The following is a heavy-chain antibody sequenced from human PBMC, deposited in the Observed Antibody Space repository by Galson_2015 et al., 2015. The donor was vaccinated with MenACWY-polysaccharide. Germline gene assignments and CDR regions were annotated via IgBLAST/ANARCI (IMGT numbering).Heavy chain of an antibody. Sequence: ETLSLTCTVSGGSIRSDLWSWFRQSPTKELEWIGFMHHSGRSNYNPSVKSRATILIDTSRSQFSLKLNSVTAVDTAVYYCARVEKYSGSFYILYWGQGTLVTVSS. J-gene: IGHJ4*02. CDR2: MHHSGRS. D-gene: IGHD1-26*01. V-gene: IGHV4-59*12. CDR1: GGSIRSDL. CDR3: ARVEKYSGSFYILY.